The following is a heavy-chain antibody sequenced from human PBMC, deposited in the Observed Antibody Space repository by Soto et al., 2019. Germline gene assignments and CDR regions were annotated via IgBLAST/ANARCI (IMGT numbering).Heavy chain of an antibody. D-gene: IGHD5-12*01. CDR2: IIPIFNSA. CDR1: GGTFNNYA. Sequence: QVQLVQSGAEVKRPGSSVKVSCKASGGTFNNYALSWVRQAPGQGLEWMGGIIPIFNSANYAQKLQGRVTITADDSTSTAYVELRSLRPDDTAVYYCAREVTVASYSFDFWGKGTLVTVSS. V-gene: IGHV1-69*01. CDR3: AREVTVASYSFDF. J-gene: IGHJ4*02.